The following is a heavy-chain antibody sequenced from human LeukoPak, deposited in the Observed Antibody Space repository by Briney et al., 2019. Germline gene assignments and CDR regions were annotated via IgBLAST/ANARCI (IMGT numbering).Heavy chain of an antibody. CDR2: IYYTGST. CDR3: ARVATIPNKDFDY. CDR1: GVSISSGGYF. Sequence: TLSLTCTVSGVSISSGGYFWSWIRQHPGKGLEGIGNIYYTGSTYYNPSLESRVTMSVDTSKNQFSLNLSSVTAADTAVYYCARVATIPNKDFDYWGQGTLVSVSS. V-gene: IGHV4-31*03. D-gene: IGHD5-12*01. J-gene: IGHJ4*02.